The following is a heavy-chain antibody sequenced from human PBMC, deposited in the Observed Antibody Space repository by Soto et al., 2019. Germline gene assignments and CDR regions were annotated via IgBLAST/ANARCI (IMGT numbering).Heavy chain of an antibody. CDR1: GFTFSSYG. J-gene: IGHJ6*02. Sequence: QVQLVESGGGVVQPGRSLRISCAASGFTFSSYGMHWVRQAPGKGLEWVAVISYDGSNKYYADSVKGRFTISRDNSKNTLYLQMNSLRAEDTAVYYCAKDDYSNYYYYYGMDVWGQGTTVTVSS. V-gene: IGHV3-30*18. D-gene: IGHD4-4*01. CDR3: AKDDYSNYYYYYGMDV. CDR2: ISYDGSNK.